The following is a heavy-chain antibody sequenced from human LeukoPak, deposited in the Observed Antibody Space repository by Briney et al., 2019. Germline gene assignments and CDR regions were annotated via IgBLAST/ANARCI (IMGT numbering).Heavy chain of an antibody. CDR1: GSSVSTFY. V-gene: IGHV4-59*02. CDR3: ARGSTDVYWYLDV. CDR2: VHATGST. D-gene: IGHD1-26*01. J-gene: IGHJ2*01. Sequence: SETLSLTSIVSGSSVSTFYWSGPRQSPGPGREWIGFVHATGSTAYNPPLKSRLNISFDQSKNQLSLMLTSVTAADTAMYYCARGSTDVYWYLDVWGRGTLVTVSS.